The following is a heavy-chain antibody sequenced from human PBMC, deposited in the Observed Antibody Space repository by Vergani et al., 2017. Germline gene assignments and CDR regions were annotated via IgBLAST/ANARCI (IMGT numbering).Heavy chain of an antibody. CDR3: ARDGFMDV. CDR2: ISYDGSNK. CDR1: GFTFDDYA. J-gene: IGHJ6*03. Sequence: VQLVESGGGLVQPGRSLRLSCAASGFTFDDYAMHWVRQAPGKGLEWVAVISYDGSNKYFADSVKGRFTISRDNSKNTLYLQMNSLRAEDTAVYYCARDGFMDVWGKGP. V-gene: IGHV3-30-3*01. D-gene: IGHD2-2*03.